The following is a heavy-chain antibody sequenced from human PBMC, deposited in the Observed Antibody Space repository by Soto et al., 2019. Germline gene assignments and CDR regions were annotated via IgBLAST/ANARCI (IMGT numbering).Heavy chain of an antibody. Sequence: QVQLQESGPGLVEPSETLSLTCTVSGASISSYFWTWIRQPAGKGLGWIGRMSTSGTTNYNPSLKSRVTMSVDTSKNHFSLNLSSVTAADTAVYYCAREAGPDRWFDPWGQGTLVTVSS. D-gene: IGHD6-19*01. CDR1: GASISSYF. CDR2: MSTSGTT. V-gene: IGHV4-4*07. J-gene: IGHJ5*02. CDR3: AREAGPDRWFDP.